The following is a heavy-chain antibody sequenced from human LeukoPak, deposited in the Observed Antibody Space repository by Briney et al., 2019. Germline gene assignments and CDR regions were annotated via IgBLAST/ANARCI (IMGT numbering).Heavy chain of an antibody. CDR3: ARSGGYCTNGVCSVRY. V-gene: IGHV3-7*01. CDR1: GFTFSSYW. CDR2: TKQDGSEK. Sequence: PGGSLRLSCAASGFTFSSYWMSWVRQAPGKGLEWVANTKQDGSEKYYVDSVKGRFTISRDNAKNSLYLQMNSLRAEDTAVYYCARSGGYCTNGVCSVRYWGQGTLVTVSS. J-gene: IGHJ4*02. D-gene: IGHD2-8*01.